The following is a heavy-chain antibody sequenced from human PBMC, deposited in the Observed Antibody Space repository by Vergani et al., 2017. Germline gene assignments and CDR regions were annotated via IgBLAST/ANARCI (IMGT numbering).Heavy chain of an antibody. CDR3: AXDLKISTRKGSSWTGEGSWFDP. CDR1: GYTFTSYG. Sequence: QVQLVQSGAEVKKPGASVKVSCKASGYTFTSYGISWVRQAPGQGLEWMGWISAYNGNTNYAQKLQGRVTMTTDTSTSTAYMELRSLRSDDTAVYYCAXDLKISTRKGSSWTGEGSWFDPWGQGTLVTVSS. V-gene: IGHV1-18*01. J-gene: IGHJ5*02. D-gene: IGHD6-13*01. CDR2: ISAYNGNT.